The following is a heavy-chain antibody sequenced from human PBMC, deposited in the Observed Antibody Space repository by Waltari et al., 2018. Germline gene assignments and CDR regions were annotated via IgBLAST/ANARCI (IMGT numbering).Heavy chain of an antibody. V-gene: IGHV4-38-2*01. CDR3: ANSYDHDGIFQF. D-gene: IGHD3-16*01. J-gene: IGHJ4*02. CDR2: IYQRGGI. Sequence: QVQLRESGPGLVRPWETLSLTCVVSSYSVRRGFYWGWIRQPPGGALEWFGNIYQRGGIYYTPSLRGRVTMSMDASNNLFFLRLTSVSDADTAVYYCANSYDHDGIFQFWGQGARVTVSS. CDR1: SYSVRRGFY.